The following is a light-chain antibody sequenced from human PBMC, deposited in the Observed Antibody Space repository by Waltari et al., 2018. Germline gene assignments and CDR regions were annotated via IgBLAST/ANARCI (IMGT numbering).Light chain of an antibody. CDR3: XXXDXXPAV. J-gene: IGLJ1*01. Sequence: XELTQXPSVXVSPGXTXSTTCSGDKLGDQYVSWFQQRPGXSPTLVIYQDKERPSGXXXRFSXSNSGXTATLXXSGTQALDEADYYCXXXDXXPAVFGTXTXVTVL. V-gene: IGLV3-1*01. CDR2: QDK. CDR1: KLGDQY.